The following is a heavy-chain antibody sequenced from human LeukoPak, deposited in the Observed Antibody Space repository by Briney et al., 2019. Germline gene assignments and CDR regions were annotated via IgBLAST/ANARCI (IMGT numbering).Heavy chain of an antibody. D-gene: IGHD6-19*01. J-gene: IGHJ4*02. CDR2: INHSEST. V-gene: IGHV4-34*01. Sequence: KPSETLSLTCAVYGGSFSGYYWSWLRQPPGKGLEWVGEINHSESTNYNPSLKSRVTISVDTSKNQFSLKLSSVTAADTAVYYCPQWLVDLFDYWGQGTLVTVSS. CDR3: PQWLVDLFDY. CDR1: GGSFSGYY.